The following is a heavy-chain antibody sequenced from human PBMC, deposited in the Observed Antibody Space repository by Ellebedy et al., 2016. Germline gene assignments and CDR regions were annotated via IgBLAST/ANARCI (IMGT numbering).Heavy chain of an antibody. CDR3: AKDELASSSWDLFDY. J-gene: IGHJ4*02. Sequence: GGSLRLXCAASGFTFSSYGMHWVRQAPGKGLEWVAVIWYDGSNKYYADSVKGRFTISRDNSKNTLYLQMNSLRAEDTAVYYCAKDELASSSWDLFDYWGQGTLVTVSS. D-gene: IGHD6-13*01. CDR1: GFTFSSYG. CDR2: IWYDGSNK. V-gene: IGHV3-30*02.